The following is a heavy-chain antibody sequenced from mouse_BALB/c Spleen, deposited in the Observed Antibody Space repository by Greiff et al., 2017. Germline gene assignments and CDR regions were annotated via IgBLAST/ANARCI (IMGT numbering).Heavy chain of an antibody. J-gene: IGHJ4*01. D-gene: IGHD1-1*01. CDR3: ARRGLLLPRGAMDY. V-gene: IGHV5-12-1*01. CDR2: ISSGGGST. Sequence: EVKLMESGGGLVKPGGSLKLSCAASGFAFSSYDMSWVRQTPEKRLEWVAYISSGGGSTYYPDTVKGRFTISRDNAKNTLYLQMSSLKSEDTAMYYCARRGLLLPRGAMDYWGQGTSVTVSS. CDR1: GFAFSSYD.